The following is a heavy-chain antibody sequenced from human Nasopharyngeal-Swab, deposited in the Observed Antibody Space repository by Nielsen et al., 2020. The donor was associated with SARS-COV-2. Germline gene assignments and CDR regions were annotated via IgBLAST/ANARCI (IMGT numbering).Heavy chain of an antibody. D-gene: IGHD3-22*01. J-gene: IGHJ4*02. Sequence: ASVKVSCKASGYTFTSYYMHWVRQAPGQGLEWMGIINPSGGSTSYAQKFQGRVTMTRDTSTSTVYMELSSLRSEDTAVYYCATPGVYDSSGYYRLDYWGQGTLVTVSS. CDR1: GYTFTSYY. V-gene: IGHV1-46*01. CDR2: INPSGGST. CDR3: ATPGVYDSSGYYRLDY.